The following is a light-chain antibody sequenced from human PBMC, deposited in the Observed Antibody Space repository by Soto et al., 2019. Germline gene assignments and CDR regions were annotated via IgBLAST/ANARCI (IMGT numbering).Light chain of an antibody. CDR2: GAS. CDR3: QHYNSYSGT. CDR1: QTISNW. Sequence: DIQMTQSPSTPSASVGDRVTITCRASQTISNWLAWYQQKTGKAPKLLIHGASSLESGVPSRFSGSGSGTEFTLTISSLQPDDFATYYCQHYNSYSGTFGQGTKVEIK. V-gene: IGKV1-5*03. J-gene: IGKJ1*01.